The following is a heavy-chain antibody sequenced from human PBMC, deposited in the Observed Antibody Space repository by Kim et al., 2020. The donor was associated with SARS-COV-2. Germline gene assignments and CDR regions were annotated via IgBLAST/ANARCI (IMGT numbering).Heavy chain of an antibody. J-gene: IGHJ4*02. Sequence: GGSLRLSCAASGFTFSGAAMHWVRQTSEKRLEWLGRIRSKSNNYATSYTASVKGRFTISRDDSKNTAFLQMNSLKTEDTAVYYCTTFYGYGWYGYWVQGTLVTVSS. CDR3: TTFYGYGWYGY. V-gene: IGHV3-73*01. CDR2: IRSKSNNYAT. CDR1: GFTFSGAA. D-gene: IGHD6-19*01.